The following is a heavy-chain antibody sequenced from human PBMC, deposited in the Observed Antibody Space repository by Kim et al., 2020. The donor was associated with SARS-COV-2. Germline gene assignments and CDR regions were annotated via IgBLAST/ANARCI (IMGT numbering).Heavy chain of an antibody. D-gene: IGHD3-3*01. CDR2: IYSGGRT. Sequence: GGSLRLSCAASGFTVSSNYMSWVRQAPGKGLEWVSVIYSGGRTYYADSVKGRFTISRDNSKNTLYLQMNSLRAEDTAVYYCARESGYYTGFDYWGQGTLVTVSS. V-gene: IGHV3-66*01. J-gene: IGHJ4*02. CDR3: ARESGYYTGFDY. CDR1: GFTVSSNY.